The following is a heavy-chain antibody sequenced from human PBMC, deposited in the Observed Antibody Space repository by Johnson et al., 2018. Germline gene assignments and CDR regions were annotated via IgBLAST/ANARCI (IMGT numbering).Heavy chain of an antibody. CDR2: IFHDGIKK. CDR3: ARGYSSGLDAFDI. J-gene: IGHJ3*02. D-gene: IGHD6-19*01. Sequence: VQLVECGGGVVQPGRSLRLACAASGFTFSRDPLHWVRQSPGKGLEWVAVIFHDGIKKYYADSVKGRFTISSDNSKNTLYRKMNSLRVEATAMDYCARGYSSGLDAFDIWGQGTMVTVSS. V-gene: IGHV3-30-3*01. CDR1: GFTFSRDP.